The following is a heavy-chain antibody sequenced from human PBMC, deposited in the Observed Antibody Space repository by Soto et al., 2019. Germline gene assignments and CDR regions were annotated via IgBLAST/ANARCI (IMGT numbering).Heavy chain of an antibody. V-gene: IGHV4-39*01. D-gene: IGHD1-1*01. CDR2: IYYNGNT. J-gene: IGHJ4*02. CDR3: ARHGPLPNNWNQLNC. CDR1: GGSISSSPYY. Sequence: QLQLQESGPGLVKPSETLSLTCTVSGGSISSSPYYWAWIRQPPGKGLQWIGNIYYNGNTFYNPSLRSRVTISIGTSKSQFPPGLSSVTASDTAVYYFARHGPLPNNWNQLNCWGQGTLVTVSS.